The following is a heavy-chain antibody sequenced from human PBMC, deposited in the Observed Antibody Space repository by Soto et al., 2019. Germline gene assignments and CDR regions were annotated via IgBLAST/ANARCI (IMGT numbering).Heavy chain of an antibody. D-gene: IGHD1-1*01. CDR1: CGSISTFGHY. J-gene: IGHJ4*02. CDR2: IYHTGST. Sequence: TLSLTCSGACGSISTFGHYWTWIRQPPGKGLEWIGSIYHTGSTYYSKSLRSRLTMSVDTSKSQFSLRLSSVTAADTAVYYCARATGTLRSRNCDYWGQGSLVTVSS. CDR3: ARATGTLRSRNCDY. V-gene: IGHV4-31*03.